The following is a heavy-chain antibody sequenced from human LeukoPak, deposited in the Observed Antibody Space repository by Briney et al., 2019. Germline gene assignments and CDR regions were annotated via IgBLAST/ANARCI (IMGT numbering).Heavy chain of an antibody. V-gene: IGHV3-9*01. CDR2: ISWNSYNI. CDR3: AKVKGGLGPGTDFDY. CDR1: GFTFDDFA. D-gene: IGHD1-7*01. J-gene: IGHJ4*02. Sequence: GGSLRLSCAASGFTFDDFAMHWVRQAPGKGLEWVSGISWNSYNIGYADSVKGRFTISRDNAKNSLYLQMNSLTAEDTALYYCAKVKGGLGPGTDFDYWGQGTLVTVSS.